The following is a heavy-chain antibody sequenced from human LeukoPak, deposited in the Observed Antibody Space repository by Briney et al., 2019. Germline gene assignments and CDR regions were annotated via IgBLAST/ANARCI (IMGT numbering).Heavy chain of an antibody. Sequence: GGSLRLSCAASGFAFSDHWMIWVRQAPGKGLEWWANINHDESKKYYVDSVEGRFTISRDNAKNSLYLQMNSLRAEDTAAYYCAISTYSSSPSWGQGTLVTVSS. J-gene: IGHJ5*02. V-gene: IGHV3-7*01. CDR2: INHDESKK. CDR1: GFAFSDHW. D-gene: IGHD6-6*01. CDR3: AISTYSSSPS.